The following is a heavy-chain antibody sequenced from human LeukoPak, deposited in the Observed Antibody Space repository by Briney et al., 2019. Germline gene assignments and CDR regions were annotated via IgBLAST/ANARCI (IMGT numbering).Heavy chain of an antibody. V-gene: IGHV3-53*05. J-gene: IGHJ1*01. CDR2: IYSGGTI. CDR3: ARESNGGVYFQH. D-gene: IGHD2-8*02. Sequence: GGSLRLSCAASGFTVSNNYMSWVRQAPGEGLEWVSVIYSGGTIYYADSVKGRFTICRDNSKNTLYLQMNSLRGEDTALYYCARESNGGVYFQHWGQGTVVTVSS. CDR1: GFTVSNNY.